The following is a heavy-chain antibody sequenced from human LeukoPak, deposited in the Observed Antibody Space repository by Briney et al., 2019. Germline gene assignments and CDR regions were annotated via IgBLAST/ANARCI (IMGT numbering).Heavy chain of an antibody. CDR2: ISSSSTI. Sequence: GGSLRLSCAASGFTFSSYSMNWVRQAPGKGLEWVSYISSSSTIYYADSVKGRFTISRDNAKNSLYLQMNSLRAEDTAVYYCARDRGYYYGSGRSDAFDIWGQGTMVTVSS. D-gene: IGHD3-10*01. V-gene: IGHV3-48*04. J-gene: IGHJ3*02. CDR3: ARDRGYYYGSGRSDAFDI. CDR1: GFTFSSYS.